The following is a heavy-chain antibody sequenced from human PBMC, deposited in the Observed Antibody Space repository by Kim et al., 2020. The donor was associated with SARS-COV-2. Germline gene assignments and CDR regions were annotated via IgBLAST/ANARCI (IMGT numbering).Heavy chain of an antibody. D-gene: IGHD6-6*01. CDR3: TSGYSRSSTFDY. V-gene: IGHV3-33*01. CDR2: IWNDGSNK. Sequence: GGSLRLSCAASGFTFSTYGMHWVRQAPGKGLEWVAMIWNDGSNKYYADSMKGRFTISRDNSKNTLYLQMTSLRAEDTAVYYCTSGYSRSSTFDYWGQGTLVTVSS. CDR1: GFTFSTYG. J-gene: IGHJ4*02.